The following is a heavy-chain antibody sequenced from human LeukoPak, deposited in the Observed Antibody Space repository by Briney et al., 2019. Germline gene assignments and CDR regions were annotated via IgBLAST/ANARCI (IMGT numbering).Heavy chain of an antibody. CDR2: INTNSGGT. CDR1: GSTFTGYY. V-gene: IGHV1-2*02. CDR3: AREQRVAAAGTPFYYYGMDV. Sequence: GASVTVSFKASGSTFTGYYMHWVRQAPGQGLELMGLINTNSGGTNYAQKFQGRVTMTRDTSISTAYMELSRLRSDDTAVYYCAREQRVAAAGTPFYYYGMDVWGQGTTVTVSS. D-gene: IGHD6-13*01. J-gene: IGHJ6*02.